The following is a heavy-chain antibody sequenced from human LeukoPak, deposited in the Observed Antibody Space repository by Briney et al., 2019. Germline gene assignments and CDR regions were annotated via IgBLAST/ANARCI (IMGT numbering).Heavy chain of an antibody. CDR2: IYYSGST. J-gene: IGHJ6*02. CDR3: ARPGYCSGGSCYSYYYYGMDV. CDR1: GGSISSSSYY. V-gene: IGHV4-39*01. Sequence: SETLSLTCTVSGGSISSSSYYWGWIRQPPGKRLEWIGSIYYSGSTYYNPSLKSRVTISVDTSKNQFSLKLSSVTAADTAVYYCARPGYCSGGSCYSYYYYGMDVWGQGTTVTVSS. D-gene: IGHD2-15*01.